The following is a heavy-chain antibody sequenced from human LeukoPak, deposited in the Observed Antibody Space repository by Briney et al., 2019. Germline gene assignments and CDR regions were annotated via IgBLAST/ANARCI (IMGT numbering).Heavy chain of an antibody. D-gene: IGHD5-12*01. Sequence: ASVKVSCKASGYTFTGYYMHWVRQAPGQGLEWMGWINPNSGGTNYAQKFQGRVTMTRDTSISTAYMELSRLRSDDTAVYYCAREGNSGYVMDAFDIWGQGTMVTVSS. CDR1: GYTFTGYY. CDR3: AREGNSGYVMDAFDI. J-gene: IGHJ3*02. CDR2: INPNSGGT. V-gene: IGHV1-2*02.